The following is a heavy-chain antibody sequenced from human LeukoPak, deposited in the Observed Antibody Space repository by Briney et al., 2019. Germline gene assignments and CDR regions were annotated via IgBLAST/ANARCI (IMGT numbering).Heavy chain of an antibody. J-gene: IGHJ4*02. CDR2: VNSDGTST. D-gene: IGHD4-23*01. V-gene: IGHV3-74*03. CDR3: AGGGFSGFDH. Sequence: GGSLRLSCAAAQSTFYSYWMHWVRLVPGKGLAWVSRVNSDGTSTTYADSVKGRFAVSRDNAQNTLYLQMDSLRVDDTAVYYCAGGGFSGFDHWGQGILVTVSS. CDR1: QSTFYSYW.